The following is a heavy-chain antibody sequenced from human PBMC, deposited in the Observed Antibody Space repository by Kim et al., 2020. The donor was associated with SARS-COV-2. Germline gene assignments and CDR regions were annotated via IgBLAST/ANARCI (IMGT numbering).Heavy chain of an antibody. CDR3: AKGEYYYDSSGYEL. J-gene: IGHJ4*02. D-gene: IGHD3-22*01. Sequence: ADSGQGRFTVSRANSKSTLYLQMNSLRAEDTAVYYCAKGEYYYDSSGYELWGQGTLVTVSS. V-gene: IGHV3-23*01.